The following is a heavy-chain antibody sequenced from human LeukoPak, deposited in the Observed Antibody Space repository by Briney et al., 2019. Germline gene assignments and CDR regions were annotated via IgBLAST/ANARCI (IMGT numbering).Heavy chain of an antibody. Sequence: ASVKVSCKASGYTFTGYYMHWVRQAPGQGLEWMGRINPNSGGTNYAQKFQGRVTMTRDTSISTAYMELNRLRSDDTAVYYCARASHYYDSSGYSYWGQGTLVTVSS. J-gene: IGHJ4*02. CDR3: ARASHYYDSSGYSY. V-gene: IGHV1-2*06. CDR1: GYTFTGYY. D-gene: IGHD3-22*01. CDR2: INPNSGGT.